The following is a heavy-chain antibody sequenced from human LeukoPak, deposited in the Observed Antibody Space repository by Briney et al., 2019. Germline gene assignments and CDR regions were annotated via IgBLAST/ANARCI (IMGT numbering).Heavy chain of an antibody. J-gene: IGHJ4*02. CDR3: ARVSESGNSDY. V-gene: IGHV3-33*01. Sequence: GGSLRLSCAASGFSFTSYGMHWVRQAPGKGLEWVAVIWYDGTNKHYADSVKGRYTISRDTSNNMLYLQMNSLRAEDTAVYYCARVSESGNSDYWGQGTLVTVPS. CDR1: GFSFTSYG. CDR2: IWYDGTNK. D-gene: IGHD4-23*01.